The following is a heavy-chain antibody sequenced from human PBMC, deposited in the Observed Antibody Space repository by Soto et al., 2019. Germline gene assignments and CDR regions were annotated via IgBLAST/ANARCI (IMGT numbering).Heavy chain of an antibody. V-gene: IGHV5-51*01. Sequence: GESLKISCKGSGYSFSNYWIGWVRQMPGKGLEWMGIIYPGDSDTRYSPSFQGQVTISVDKSISTAYLQWSSLRASDTAIYYCAGHVRATPFDYWGQGTLVTVSS. D-gene: IGHD2-15*01. CDR2: IYPGDSDT. CDR1: GYSFSNYW. J-gene: IGHJ4*02. CDR3: AGHVRATPFDY.